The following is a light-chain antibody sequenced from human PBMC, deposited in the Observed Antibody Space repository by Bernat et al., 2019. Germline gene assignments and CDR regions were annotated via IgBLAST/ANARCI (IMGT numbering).Light chain of an antibody. CDR2: EVN. CDR3: CAFTTTTTWV. Sequence: QSALTQTPSVSGSSGQSVTISCSGTSSDVGSYNRVSWSQQPPDTAPKLMIYEVNNRPSGVPDRFSGSKSGNTASLTSSGLQAEDEADCYCCAFTTTTTWVFGGGTKLTVL. J-gene: IGLJ3*02. V-gene: IGLV2-18*02. CDR1: SSDVGSYNR.